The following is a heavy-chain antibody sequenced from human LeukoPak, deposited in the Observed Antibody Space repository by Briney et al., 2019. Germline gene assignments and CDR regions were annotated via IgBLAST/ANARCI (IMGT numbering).Heavy chain of an antibody. D-gene: IGHD2-2*01. J-gene: IGHJ5*02. V-gene: IGHV1-69*04. CDR3: ARDSVVPAAITWFDH. CDR1: GGTFSSYT. Sequence: SVKVSCKASGGTFSSYTISWVRQAPGQGLEWMGRIIPILGIANYAQKFQGRVTITADKSTSTAYMELSSLRSEDTAVYYCARDSVVPAAITWFDHWGQGTLVTVSS. CDR2: IIPILGIA.